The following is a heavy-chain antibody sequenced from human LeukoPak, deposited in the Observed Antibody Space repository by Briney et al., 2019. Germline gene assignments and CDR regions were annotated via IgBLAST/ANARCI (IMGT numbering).Heavy chain of an antibody. Sequence: PGGSLRLSCAASGFTFSSYAMHWVRQAPGKGLEWVAVISYDGSNKYYADSVKGRFTISRDNSKNTLYLQMNSLRAEDTAVYYCARDQTVYWNYDTYFQHWGQGTLVTVSS. CDR1: GFTFSSYA. CDR2: ISYDGSNK. CDR3: ARDQTVYWNYDTYFQH. J-gene: IGHJ1*01. D-gene: IGHD1-7*01. V-gene: IGHV3-30*07.